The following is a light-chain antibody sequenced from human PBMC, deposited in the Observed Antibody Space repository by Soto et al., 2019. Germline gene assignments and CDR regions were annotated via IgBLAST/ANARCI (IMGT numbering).Light chain of an antibody. CDR2: DVS. V-gene: IGLV2-14*03. CDR3: SSYRSSGSLV. J-gene: IGLJ3*02. CDR1: SSDVGAYSY. Sequence: QAVVTQPASVSGSPGQSITISCTGTSSDVGAYSYVSWYQHHPGKAPKLMIYDVSNRPSGVSNRFSASKSGNTASLTISGLQAEDEADYYCSSYRSSGSLVFGGGTQLTVL.